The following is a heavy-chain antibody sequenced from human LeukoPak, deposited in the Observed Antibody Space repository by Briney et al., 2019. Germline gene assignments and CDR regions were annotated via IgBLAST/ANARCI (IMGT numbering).Heavy chain of an antibody. CDR1: GFTFSSYA. CDR3: AKTTTGYSSGRYPGWPVDY. V-gene: IGHV3-23*01. CDR2: ISGSGGST. D-gene: IGHD6-19*01. J-gene: IGHJ4*02. Sequence: GGSQRLSCAASGFTFSSYAMYWVRQAPGKGLEWVSGISGSGGSTYYADSVKGRFTISRDNSKNTVYLQMNSLRAEDTAVYYCAKTTTGYSSGRYPGWPVDYWGQGTLVTVSS.